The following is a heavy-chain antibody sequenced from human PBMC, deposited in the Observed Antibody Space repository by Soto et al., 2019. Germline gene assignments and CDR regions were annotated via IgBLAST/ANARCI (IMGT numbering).Heavy chain of an antibody. V-gene: IGHV1-8*01. J-gene: IGHJ4*02. D-gene: IGHD4-17*01. CDR1: GYTFTSYD. CDR2: MNPNSGNT. CDR3: ARRLRNDYVSDY. Sequence: QVQLVQSGAEVKKPGASVKVSCKASGYTFTSYDINWVRQATGQGLEWMGWMNPNSGNTGYAQKFQGRVNMTRDSSISTAYMELTSLRSEDTAVYYCARRLRNDYVSDYWGQGTLVTVSS.